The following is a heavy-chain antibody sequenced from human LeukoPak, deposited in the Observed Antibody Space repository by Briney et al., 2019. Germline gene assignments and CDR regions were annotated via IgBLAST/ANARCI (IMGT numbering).Heavy chain of an antibody. CDR3: AGRYWYFDL. CDR2: ISYSGST. V-gene: IGHV4-59*08. J-gene: IGHJ2*01. CDR1: GDSISRLY. Sequence: SETLSLTCTVSGDSISRLYWTWIRQPPGKGLEWIGYISYSGSTNYSPSLKSRVTISVDMSKTQFSLKLSSVTAADTAVYYCAGRYWYFDLWGRGTLVTVSS.